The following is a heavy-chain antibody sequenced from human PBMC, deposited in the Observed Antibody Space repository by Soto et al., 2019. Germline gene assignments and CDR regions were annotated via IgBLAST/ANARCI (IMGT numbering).Heavy chain of an antibody. Sequence: PSETLSLTCTVSGGSISSYYWSWIRQPPGKGLEWIGYIYYSGSTNYNPSLKSRVTISVDTSKNQFSLKLSSVTAADTAVYYCARGMRYYDYIQGPDWFDPWGQGTLVTVSS. J-gene: IGHJ5*02. D-gene: IGHD3-16*01. CDR1: GGSISSYY. CDR2: IYYSGST. CDR3: ARGMRYYDYIQGPDWFDP. V-gene: IGHV4-59*01.